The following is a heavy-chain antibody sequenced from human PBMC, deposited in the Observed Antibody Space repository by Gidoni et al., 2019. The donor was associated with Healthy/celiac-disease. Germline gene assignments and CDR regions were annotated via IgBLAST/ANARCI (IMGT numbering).Heavy chain of an antibody. CDR2: IRSKAYGGTT. Sequence: EVQLVESGGGFVQPGRSLRPSCTASGSTFGDYAMSWFRQAPAKGLEWVGFIRSKAYGGTTEYAASVKGRFTISRDDSKSIAYLQMNSLKTEDTAVYYCTREYVAAAGDYWGQGTLVTVSS. CDR3: TREYVAAAGDY. CDR1: GSTFGDYA. J-gene: IGHJ4*02. V-gene: IGHV3-49*03. D-gene: IGHD6-13*01.